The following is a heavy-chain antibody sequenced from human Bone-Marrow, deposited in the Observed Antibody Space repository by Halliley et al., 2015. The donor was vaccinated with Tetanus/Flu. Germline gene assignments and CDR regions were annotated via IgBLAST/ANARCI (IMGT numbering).Heavy chain of an antibody. J-gene: IGHJ6*02. CDR3: ARIISGEPYNFGVDV. CDR2: FYDFGGL. Sequence: VFFYDFGGLAYNPSLKSRLFISVDTSKNQLSLRLASVTAADTAVYYCARIISGEPYNFGVDVWGQGTTVTVSS. V-gene: IGHV4-59*01. D-gene: IGHD6-19*01.